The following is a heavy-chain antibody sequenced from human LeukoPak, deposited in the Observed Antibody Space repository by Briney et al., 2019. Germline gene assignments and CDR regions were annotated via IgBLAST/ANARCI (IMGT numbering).Heavy chain of an antibody. V-gene: IGHV3-21*01. CDR3: VFGNRFDY. D-gene: IGHD3-10*02. J-gene: IGHJ4*02. CDR1: GFTLSSYS. CDR2: ISSISSYI. Sequence: PGGSLRLSCAASGFTLSSYSMNWVRQAPGKVLEWVSSISSISSYINYADSVKGRFTISRDNAKNSLYLQMNSLRAEDTAVYYCVFGNRFDYWGQGTLVTVSS.